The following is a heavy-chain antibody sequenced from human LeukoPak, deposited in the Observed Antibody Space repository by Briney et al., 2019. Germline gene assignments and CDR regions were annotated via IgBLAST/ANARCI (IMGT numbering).Heavy chain of an antibody. CDR2: ISSSSSYI. D-gene: IGHD2-2*01. V-gene: IGHV3-21*01. CDR1: GFTFSSYS. Sequence: GGSLRLFCAASGFTFSSYSMNWVRQAPGKGLEWVSSISSSSSYIYYADSVKGRFTISRDNAKNSLYLQMNSLRAEDTAVYYCARGLYCSSTSCYFVVGWFDPWGQGTLVTVSS. CDR3: ARGLYCSSTSCYFVVGWFDP. J-gene: IGHJ5*02.